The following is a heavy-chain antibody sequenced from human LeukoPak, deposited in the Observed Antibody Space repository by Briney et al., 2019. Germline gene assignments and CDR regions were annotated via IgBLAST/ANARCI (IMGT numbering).Heavy chain of an antibody. CDR3: ARDERLLSFLK. J-gene: IGHJ4*02. D-gene: IGHD3-3*01. Sequence: PGGSLRLSCAASGFTFSNYWMHWVRQAPGKGLEWVSGITGSGGSTYYADSVKGRFTISRDNSKNTLYLQMNSLRAEDTAIYYCARDERLLSFLKWGQGTLVTVSS. CDR2: ITGSGGST. CDR1: GFTFSNYW. V-gene: IGHV3-23*01.